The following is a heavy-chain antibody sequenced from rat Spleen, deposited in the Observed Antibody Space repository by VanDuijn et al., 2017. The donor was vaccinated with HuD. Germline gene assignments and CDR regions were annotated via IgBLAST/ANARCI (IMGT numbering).Heavy chain of an antibody. J-gene: IGHJ2*01. V-gene: IGHV5-20*01. Sequence: EVQLVESGGGLVQPGRSLKLSCAASGFTFSDYYMAWVRQAPTKGLEWVASISYDGGSTYYRDSVKVRFTISRDNAKSSLYLQMDSLRSEDTATYYCTTPILQWSYYFDYWGQGVMVTVSS. CDR1: GFTFSDYY. D-gene: IGHD1-1*01. CDR3: TTPILQWSYYFDY. CDR2: ISYDGGST.